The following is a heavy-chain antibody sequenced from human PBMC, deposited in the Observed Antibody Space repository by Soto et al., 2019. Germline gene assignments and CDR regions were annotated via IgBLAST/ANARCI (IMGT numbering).Heavy chain of an antibody. CDR2: IVPSVDTT. CDR3: ARCPQPPDTADPYAVDV. CDR1: GGTFSRSG. Sequence: QVQLVQSGTEVKKPGASVKVSCKASGGTFSRSGFHWVRQAPGQGLEWMGMIVPSVDTTNYAQKFQARVTISADQFTCTVYMELRSLRSEDTAVYYCARCPQPPDTADPYAVDVWGQGTRVIVSS. V-gene: IGHV1-69*18. J-gene: IGHJ6*02. D-gene: IGHD5-18*01.